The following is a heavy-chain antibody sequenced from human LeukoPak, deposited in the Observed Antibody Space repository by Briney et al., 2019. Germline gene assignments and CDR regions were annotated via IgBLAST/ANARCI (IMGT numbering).Heavy chain of an antibody. CDR3: AAGIAVAGITLDY. J-gene: IGHJ4*02. V-gene: IGHV4-34*01. Sequence: SETLSLTFAVYGGSFSGYYWSWIRQPPGKGLEWIGEINHSGSTNHNPSLKSRVTISVDTSKNQFSLKLSSVTAADTAVFYCAAGIAVAGITLDYWGQGTLVTVSS. CDR2: INHSGST. CDR1: GGSFSGYY. D-gene: IGHD6-19*01.